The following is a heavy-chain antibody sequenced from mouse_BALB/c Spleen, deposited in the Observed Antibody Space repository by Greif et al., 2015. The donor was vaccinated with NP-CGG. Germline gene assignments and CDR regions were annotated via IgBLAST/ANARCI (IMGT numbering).Heavy chain of an antibody. CDR1: GYTFTSYY. J-gene: IGHJ2*01. Sequence: VQLQQSGAELVKPGASVKLSCKASGYTFTSYYMYWVKQRPGQGLEWIGGINPSNGGTNFNEKFKSKATLTVDKSSSTAFMQLSSLTSEDSAVYYCTRHYGSSYDYWGQGTTLTVSS. CDR2: INPSNGGT. D-gene: IGHD1-1*01. CDR3: TRHYGSSYDY. V-gene: IGHV1S81*02.